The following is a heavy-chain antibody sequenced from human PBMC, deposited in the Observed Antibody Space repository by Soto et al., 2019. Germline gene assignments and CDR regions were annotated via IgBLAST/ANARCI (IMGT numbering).Heavy chain of an antibody. CDR1: GYTFTSYA. CDR3: ARDQYSSGSIDY. D-gene: IGHD6-19*01. CDR2: INAGNGNT. J-gene: IGHJ4*02. V-gene: IGHV1-3*01. Sequence: ASVKVSCKASGYTFTSYAMHWVRQAPGQRLEWMGWINAGNGNTKYSQKFQGRVTITRDTSASIAYMELSSLRSEDTAVYYCARDQYSSGSIDYWGQGTLVTVSS.